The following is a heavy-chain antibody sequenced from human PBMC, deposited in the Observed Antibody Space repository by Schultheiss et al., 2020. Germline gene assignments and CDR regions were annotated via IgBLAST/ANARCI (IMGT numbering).Heavy chain of an antibody. CDR3: ARHLDLPAPYYYYGMDV. D-gene: IGHD2-2*01. J-gene: IGHJ6*02. CDR2: IYPGDSDT. Sequence: GESLKISCKGSGYSFTSYWIGWVRQMPGKGLEWMGIIYPGDSDTRYSPSFQGQVTISADKSISTAYLQWSSLKASDTAMYYCARHLDLPAPYYYYGMDVWGPGTTVTVAS. V-gene: IGHV5-51*01. CDR1: GYSFTSYW.